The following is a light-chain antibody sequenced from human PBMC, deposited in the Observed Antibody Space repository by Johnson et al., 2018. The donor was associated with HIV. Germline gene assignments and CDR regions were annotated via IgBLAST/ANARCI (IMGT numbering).Light chain of an antibody. CDR1: NSNIGNNY. V-gene: IGLV1-51*01. CDR2: DNN. Sequence: SVLTQPPSVSAAPGQKVTISCSGSNSNIGNNYVSWYQQFPGTAPKVLIYDNNKRPSGIPDRFSGSKSGTSATLVITGLQTGDEADYYCGTWDSSLSAYVFGTGTKVTVL. CDR3: GTWDSSLSAYV. J-gene: IGLJ1*01.